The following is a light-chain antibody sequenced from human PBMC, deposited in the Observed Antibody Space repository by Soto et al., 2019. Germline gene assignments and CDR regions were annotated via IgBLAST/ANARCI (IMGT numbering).Light chain of an antibody. CDR3: QQYNISPYT. Sequence: EIVLTQSPGILSLSPGERATLSCEASQAVSNGYLAWFQQKPGQAPRILFYGASNRATGIPDRFSGGGSGTVFTLSISRLDAEIFAVYYCQQYNISPYTFVQVTKLEIK. J-gene: IGKJ2*01. CDR2: GAS. CDR1: QAVSNGY. V-gene: IGKV3-20*01.